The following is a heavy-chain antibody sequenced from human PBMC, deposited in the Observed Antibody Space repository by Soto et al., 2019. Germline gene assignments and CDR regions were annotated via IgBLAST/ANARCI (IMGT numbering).Heavy chain of an antibody. D-gene: IGHD6-19*01. J-gene: IGHJ3*02. CDR1: SCSISSSYY. CDR2: IYYSGST. V-gene: IGHV4-39*01. Sequence: QLQLQESGPGLVKPSETLSLTCSVSSCSISSSYYWGWIRQSPGKGLEWIGSIYYSGSTYYNPSLKSRVTISLDPSKNQFSLNLSSVTGADTAVFYCARQGTSGWYRDAFDIWGQGTLVTFSS. CDR3: ARQGTSGWYRDAFDI.